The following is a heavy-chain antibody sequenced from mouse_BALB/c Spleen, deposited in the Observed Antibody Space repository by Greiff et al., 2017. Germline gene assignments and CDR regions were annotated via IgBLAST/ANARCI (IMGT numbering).Heavy chain of an antibody. D-gene: IGHD1-1*01. CDR2: IDPENGDT. CDR1: GFNIKDYY. J-gene: IGHJ2*01. CDR3: NARGYGSSYDY. Sequence: EVKLVESGAELVRSGASVKLSCTASGFNIKDYYMHWVKQRPEQGLEWIGWIDPENGDTEYAPKFQGKATMTADTSSNTAYLQLSSLTSEDTAVYYCNARGYGSSYDYWGQGTTLTVSA. V-gene: IGHV14-4*02.